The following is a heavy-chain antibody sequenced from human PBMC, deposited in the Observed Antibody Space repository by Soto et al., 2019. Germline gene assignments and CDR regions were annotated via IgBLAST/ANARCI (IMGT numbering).Heavy chain of an antibody. J-gene: IGHJ5*02. CDR2: ISAYNGTT. CDR1: GGAFSSYA. CDR3: ASTDYSNYNWFDP. Sequence: ASVKLSCKASGGAFSSYAISWVRQAPGQGLEWMGWISAYNGTTNYAQKLQGRVTMTTDTSTSTAYMELRSLRSDDTAVYYCASTDYSNYNWFDPWGQGTLVTVSS. D-gene: IGHD4-4*01. V-gene: IGHV1-18*01.